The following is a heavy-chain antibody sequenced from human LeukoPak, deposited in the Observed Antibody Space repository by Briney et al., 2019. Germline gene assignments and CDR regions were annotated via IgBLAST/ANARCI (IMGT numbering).Heavy chain of an antibody. Sequence: VGSLRVSSAASGVTFSKAWLCWVRQAPGKGLEWAGRIKSKAAGRTTDYAACVNGRFSISRIHTTNTLYQRINSLKTEDTAVYYFTTDYIVETTMGFFDNWGQGTLVTVSS. CDR2: IKSKAAGRTT. V-gene: IGHV3-15*01. D-gene: IGHD5-18*01. CDR3: TTDYIVETTMGFFDN. CDR1: GVTFSKAW. J-gene: IGHJ4*02.